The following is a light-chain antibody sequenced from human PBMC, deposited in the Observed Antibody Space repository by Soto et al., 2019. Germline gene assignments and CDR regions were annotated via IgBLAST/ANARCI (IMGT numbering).Light chain of an antibody. J-gene: IGKJ5*01. CDR2: GAS. V-gene: IGKV3-20*01. CDR1: QSVSSSY. Sequence: EIVLTQSPGTLSLSPGEGATLSCRASQSVSSSYLAWYQQKPGRAPRLLIYGASSRATGIPDRFSGSGSGTDFTLTISRLEPEDFAVYYCQQYGSPITFGQGTRLEIK. CDR3: QQYGSPIT.